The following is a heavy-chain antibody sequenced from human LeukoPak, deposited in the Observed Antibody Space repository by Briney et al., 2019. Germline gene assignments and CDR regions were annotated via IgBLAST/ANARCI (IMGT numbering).Heavy chain of an antibody. Sequence: GGSLRLSCAASGFTFSNYEMNWVRQTPGKGLEWVSYISSGGSTIYYADSVKGRFTISRDNSKNTLYLQMNSLRAEDTAVYYCARDYMMVNWFDPWGQGTLVTVSS. CDR3: ARDYMMVNWFDP. CDR2: ISSGGSTI. CDR1: GFTFSNYE. J-gene: IGHJ5*02. V-gene: IGHV3-48*03. D-gene: IGHD2-8*01.